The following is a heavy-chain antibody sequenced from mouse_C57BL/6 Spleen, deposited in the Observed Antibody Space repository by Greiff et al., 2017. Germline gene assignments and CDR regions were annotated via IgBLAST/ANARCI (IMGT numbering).Heavy chain of an antibody. CDR2: IHPSSGST. D-gene: IGHD2-5*01. CDR1: GYTFTSYW. V-gene: IGHV1-64*01. Sequence: QVQLQQPGAELVKPGASVKLSCKASGYTFTSYWMHWVKQRPGQGLEWIGMIHPSSGSTNYNEKFKSKATLTVDKSTSTAYMQLSSLTSEDSAVYYCARPAYYSNYYAMDYWGQGTSVTVSS. CDR3: ARPAYYSNYYAMDY. J-gene: IGHJ4*01.